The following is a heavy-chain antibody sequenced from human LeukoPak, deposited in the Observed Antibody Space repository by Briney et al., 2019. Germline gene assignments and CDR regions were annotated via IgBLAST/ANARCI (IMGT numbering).Heavy chain of an antibody. CDR3: AKGSYYDSSGSFYFDY. CDR2: ISGSGAST. J-gene: IGHJ4*02. Sequence: QPGGSLRLSCLTSGFTLSTNAMSWVRQAPGKGLEWISGISGSGASTYYADSVKGRFTISRDNSKNTLYVQVNSLGTEDTAAYYCAKGSYYDSSGSFYFDYWGQGTLVTVSS. D-gene: IGHD3-22*01. V-gene: IGHV3-23*01. CDR1: GFTLSTNA.